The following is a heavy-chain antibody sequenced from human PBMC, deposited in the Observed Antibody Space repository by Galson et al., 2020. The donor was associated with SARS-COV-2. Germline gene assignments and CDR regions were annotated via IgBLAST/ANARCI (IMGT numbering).Heavy chain of an antibody. CDR3: TRDTPEGGILVDY. V-gene: IGHV3-74*01. D-gene: IGHD2-15*01. Sequence: AGSLRLSCAVSGFTFSGYWMHWVRQVPGEGLVWVSRISEDSSITNYADSVKGRFTVSRDNAKNTLYFQMNSLRAGDTAMYYCTRDTPEGGILVDYWGQGSLVTVSS. J-gene: IGHJ4*02. CDR2: ISEDSSIT. CDR1: GFTFSGYW.